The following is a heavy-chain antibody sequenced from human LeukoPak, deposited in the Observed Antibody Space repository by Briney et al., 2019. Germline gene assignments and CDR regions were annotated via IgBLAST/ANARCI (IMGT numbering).Heavy chain of an antibody. D-gene: IGHD3-22*01. CDR1: GFTFSNYA. V-gene: IGHV3-23*01. CDR2: ISASGGST. Sequence: GGSLRLSCAVSGFTFSNYAMNWVRQAPGKGLEWVSGISASGGSTYYADSVKGRFTISRDNSKNTLYLQMSSLRADDTAVYYCAKYRYYEDYHYGMDVWGQGTTVTVS. CDR3: AKYRYYEDYHYGMDV. J-gene: IGHJ6*02.